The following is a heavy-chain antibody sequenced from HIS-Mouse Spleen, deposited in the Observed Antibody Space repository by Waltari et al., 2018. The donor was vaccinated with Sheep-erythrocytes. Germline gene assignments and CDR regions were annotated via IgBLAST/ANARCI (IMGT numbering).Heavy chain of an antibody. D-gene: IGHD3-3*01. Sequence: EVQLVQSGAEVKKPGESLKISCKGSGYSFTSYWIGWVRQMPGKGLEWMGILYTGDSDTRYSPSFQGQVTISADKSISTAYLQWSSLKASDTAMYYCARGPVLRFLEWLPTDAFDIWGQGTMVTVSS. CDR2: LYTGDSDT. CDR1: GYSFTSYW. V-gene: IGHV5-51*03. CDR3: ARGPVLRFLEWLPTDAFDI. J-gene: IGHJ3*02.